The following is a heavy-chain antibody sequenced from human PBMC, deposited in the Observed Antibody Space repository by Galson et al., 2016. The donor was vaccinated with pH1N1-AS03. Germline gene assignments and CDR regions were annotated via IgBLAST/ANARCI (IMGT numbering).Heavy chain of an antibody. CDR1: GDSVSSNSVA. Sequence: CAISGDSVSSNSVAWNWIRQSPSRGLEWLGRTYYRTKWFNEYPASVKSRITINSDTSKNQFSLQLNSVTPEDPALYFCARQIKGGMDVWGQGTTVTVSS. J-gene: IGHJ6*02. D-gene: IGHD5-24*01. CDR2: TYYRTKWFN. V-gene: IGHV6-1*01. CDR3: ARQIKGGMDV.